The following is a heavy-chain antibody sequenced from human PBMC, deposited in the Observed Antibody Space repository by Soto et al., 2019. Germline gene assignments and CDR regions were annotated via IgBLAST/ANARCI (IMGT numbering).Heavy chain of an antibody. J-gene: IGHJ5*02. D-gene: IGHD2-15*01. CDR2: INHSGST. CDR3: ARGSIVVVVAATRDNWFDP. V-gene: IGHV4-34*01. Sequence: PSDTLSLTCAVYGGSFSGYYWSWIRQPPGKGLEWIGEINHSGSTNYNPSLKSRVTISVDTSKNQFSLKLSSATAADTAVYYCARGSIVVVVAATRDNWFDPWGQGXLVTVYS. CDR1: GGSFSGYY.